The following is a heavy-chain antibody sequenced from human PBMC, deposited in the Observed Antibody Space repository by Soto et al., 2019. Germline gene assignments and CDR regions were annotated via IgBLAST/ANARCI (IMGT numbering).Heavy chain of an antibody. CDR3: ARGANYYDSSGYCGY. CDR1: GFTFSSYS. D-gene: IGHD3-22*01. CDR2: ISSSSSYI. V-gene: IGHV3-21*01. J-gene: IGHJ4*02. Sequence: EVQLVESGGGLGKPGGSLRLSCAASGFTFSSYSMNWVRQAPGKGLEWVSSISSSSSYIYYADSVKGRFTISRDNAKNSLYLQMNSLRAEDTAVYYCARGANYYDSSGYCGYWGQGTLVTVSS.